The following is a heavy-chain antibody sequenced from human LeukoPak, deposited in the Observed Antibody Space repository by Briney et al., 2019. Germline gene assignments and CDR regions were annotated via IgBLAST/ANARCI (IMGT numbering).Heavy chain of an antibody. V-gene: IGHV4-34*01. Sequence: PSETLSLTCAVYGGSFSGYYWSWIRQPPGKGLEWIGEINHSGSTNYNPSLKSRVTISVDTSKNQFSLKLSSVTAADTAVYYCASADSGYGDYGWVFDYWGQGTLVTVSS. CDR2: INHSGST. D-gene: IGHD4-17*01. J-gene: IGHJ4*02. CDR3: ASADSGYGDYGWVFDY. CDR1: GGSFSGYY.